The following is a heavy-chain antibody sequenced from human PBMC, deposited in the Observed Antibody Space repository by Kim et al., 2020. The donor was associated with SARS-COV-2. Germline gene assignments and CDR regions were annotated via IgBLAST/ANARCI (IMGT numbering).Heavy chain of an antibody. J-gene: IGHJ4*02. D-gene: IGHD2-15*01. CDR1: GGSIDTYY. CDR2: IYHTGHT. Sequence: SETLSLTCSVSGGSIDTYYWNWIRQSPGRGLEWIGHIYHTGHTSYNPALKSRLSFSLDTSKKQFSLRLNSVTAADTGVYYCASAFGADFVAYWGQGALVTVSS. CDR3: ASAFGADFVAY. V-gene: IGHV4-59*12.